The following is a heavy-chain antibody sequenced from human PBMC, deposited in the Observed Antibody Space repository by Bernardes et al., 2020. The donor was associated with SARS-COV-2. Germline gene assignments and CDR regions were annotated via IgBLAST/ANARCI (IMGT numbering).Heavy chain of an antibody. V-gene: IGHV1-18*01. J-gene: IGHJ4*02. CDR2: SSTDSGNT. D-gene: IGHD3-3*01. CDR1: GYTFSNYG. Sequence: ASVKVSCKASGYTFSNYGISWVRLAPGQGLEWMGWSSTDSGNTNYAQTFQDRVTMTTDTSTNTAYLEVRSLRTDDTAVYYCARDPVSSLFEVVVAYSDYWGQGTLVTVSS. CDR3: ARDPVSSLFEVVVAYSDY.